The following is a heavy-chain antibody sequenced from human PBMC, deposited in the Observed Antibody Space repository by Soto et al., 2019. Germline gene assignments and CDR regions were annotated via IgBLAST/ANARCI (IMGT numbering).Heavy chain of an antibody. Sequence: KAGGSLRLSCAASGFTFSDYYMSWIRQAPGKGLEWVSYISSSGSSIYYADSVKGRFTISRDNAKNSLYLQMNSLRAEDTAVYYCARVGVNSSSSQYYYYGMDVWGQGTTVTVSS. D-gene: IGHD6-6*01. V-gene: IGHV3-11*01. CDR3: ARVGVNSSSSQYYYYGMDV. CDR1: GFTFSDYY. CDR2: ISSSGSSI. J-gene: IGHJ6*02.